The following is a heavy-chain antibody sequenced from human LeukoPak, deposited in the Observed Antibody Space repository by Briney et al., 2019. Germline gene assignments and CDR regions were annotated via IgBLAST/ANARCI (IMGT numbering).Heavy chain of an antibody. CDR3: ARSGRYSGSYSLDY. J-gene: IGHJ4*02. Sequence: ASVKVSCKASGYTFTSYGISWVQQAPGQGLEWMGWISAYNGNTNYAQKLQGRVTMTTDTSTSTAYMELRSLRFDDTAVYYCARSGRYSGSYSLDYWGQGTLVTVSS. CDR1: GYTFTSYG. V-gene: IGHV1-18*01. CDR2: ISAYNGNT. D-gene: IGHD1-26*01.